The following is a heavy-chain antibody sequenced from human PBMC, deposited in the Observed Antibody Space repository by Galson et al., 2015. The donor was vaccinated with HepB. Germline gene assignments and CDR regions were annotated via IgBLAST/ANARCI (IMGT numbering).Heavy chain of an antibody. V-gene: IGHV6-1*01. CDR3: ARSPSAIVVTYFDL. CDR1: GDSVSSNSAA. D-gene: IGHD3-22*01. Sequence: CAISGDSVSSNSAAWNWIRQSPSRGLEWLGRTYYRSKWYNDYAVSVKSRITINPDTSKNQFSLNLDSVTAADTAVYYCARSPSAIVVTYFDLWGRGTLITVSS. CDR2: TYYRSKWYN. J-gene: IGHJ2*01.